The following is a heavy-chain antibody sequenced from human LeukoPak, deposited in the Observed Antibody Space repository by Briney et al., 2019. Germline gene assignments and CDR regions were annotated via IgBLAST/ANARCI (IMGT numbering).Heavy chain of an antibody. CDR2: ISVYNGNT. J-gene: IGHJ4*02. CDR3: ARGGIVATEMTGDY. V-gene: IGHV1-18*01. D-gene: IGHD5-12*01. CDR1: GYTFTSYG. Sequence: ASVKVSCKASGYTFTSYGISWVRQAPGQGLEWMGWISVYNGNTNYAQKFQDRVTMTTDTPTSIAYMELRSLRFDDTAVYYCARGGIVATEMTGDYWGQGTLVIVSS.